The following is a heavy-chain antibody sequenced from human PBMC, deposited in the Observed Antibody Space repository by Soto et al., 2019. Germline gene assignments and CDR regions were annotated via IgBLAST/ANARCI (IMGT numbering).Heavy chain of an antibody. V-gene: IGHV3-33*01. CDR2: IWYDGSNK. D-gene: IGHD2-21*02. CDR3: ARGQSGGGDWKDYFDY. Sequence: GGSLRLSCAASGFTFSSYGMHWVRQAPGKGLEWVAVIWYDGSNKYYADSVKGRFTISRDNSKNTLYLQMNSLRAEDTAVYYCARGQSGGGDWKDYFDYWGQGTLVTVSS. CDR1: GFTFSSYG. J-gene: IGHJ4*02.